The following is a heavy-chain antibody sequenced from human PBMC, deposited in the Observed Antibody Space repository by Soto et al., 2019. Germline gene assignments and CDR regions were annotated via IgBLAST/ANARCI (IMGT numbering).Heavy chain of an antibody. Sequence: PSETLSLTCTVSGGSMNNYYWSWIRQAPGKGLQYIGYISYMGTTNYNPSLKSRVTISVDTSKNQFSLSLTSVTAADTAVYYCARSRYIYGADAFDIWGLGTMVTVSS. J-gene: IGHJ3*02. D-gene: IGHD5-18*01. CDR3: ARSRYIYGADAFDI. V-gene: IGHV4-59*12. CDR1: GGSMNNYY. CDR2: ISYMGTT.